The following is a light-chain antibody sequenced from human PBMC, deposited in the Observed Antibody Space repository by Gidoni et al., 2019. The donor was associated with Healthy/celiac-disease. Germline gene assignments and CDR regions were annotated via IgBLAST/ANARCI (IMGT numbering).Light chain of an antibody. CDR2: KAS. CDR1: QSISSW. CDR3: QQYNSYSHT. V-gene: IGKV1-5*03. Sequence: IHMTQSPSTLSASVGDRVTITCRASQSISSWFAWYQQKPGKAPKLLIYKASSLESGVPSRFSGSGSGTEFTLTISSLQPDDFATYYCQQYNSYSHTFGQXTKLEIK. J-gene: IGKJ2*01.